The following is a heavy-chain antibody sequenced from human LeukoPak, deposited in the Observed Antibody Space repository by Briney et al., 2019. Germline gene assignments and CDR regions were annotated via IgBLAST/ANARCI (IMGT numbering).Heavy chain of an antibody. CDR2: IKQDGSVK. Sequence: GGSLRLSCAASGFTFSSSWMSWVRQAPGKGLEWVANIKQDGSVKYYVDSVKGRFTISRDNAKNSLYLQMNSVRAEDTAVYYCARARGDYFDYWGQGTLVTVSS. D-gene: IGHD3-16*01. CDR3: ARARGDYFDY. CDR1: GFTFSSSW. J-gene: IGHJ4*02. V-gene: IGHV3-7*01.